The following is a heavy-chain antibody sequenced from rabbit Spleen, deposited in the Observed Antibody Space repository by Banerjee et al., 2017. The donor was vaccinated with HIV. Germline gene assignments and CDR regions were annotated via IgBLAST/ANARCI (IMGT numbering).Heavy chain of an antibody. CDR3: ARDTGSSFSSYGMDL. CDR2: IHAGGNGNT. J-gene: IGHJ6*01. D-gene: IGHD8-1*01. V-gene: IGHV1S45*01. Sequence: QEQLEESGGGLVKPEGSLTLTCKASGFSFSGRDVMCWVRQAPGKGLEWVACIHAGGNGNTYYASWAKGRFTISKTSSTTVTLQMTSLTVADTATYFCARDTGSSFSSYGMDLWGPGTLVTVS. CDR1: GFSFSGRDV.